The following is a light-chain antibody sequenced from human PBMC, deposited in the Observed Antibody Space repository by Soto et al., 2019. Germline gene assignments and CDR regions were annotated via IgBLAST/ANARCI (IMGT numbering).Light chain of an antibody. Sequence: DIQMTQSPSSLSASVGDRVTITCRASQSISSYLNWYQQKPGKAPKLLIYATSSLQSGVPSRFSGSGSGTDFTLTISSLQPEDFATYYCQQSYNPPVTFGQGTK. V-gene: IGKV1-39*01. J-gene: IGKJ1*01. CDR3: QQSYNPPVT. CDR2: ATS. CDR1: QSISSY.